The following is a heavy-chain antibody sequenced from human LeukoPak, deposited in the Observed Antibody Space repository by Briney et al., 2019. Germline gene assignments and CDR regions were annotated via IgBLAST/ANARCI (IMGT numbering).Heavy chain of an antibody. CDR3: ARGPYGSIFYYYYYMDV. CDR2: IYYSGST. Sequence: KPSETLSLTCTVSGGSISGYFWSWIRQPPGKGLEWIGYIYYSGSTNYNPSLKSRVTISVDTSKNQFSLKLSSVTAADTAVYYCARGPYGSIFYYYYYMDVWGKGATVTVSS. D-gene: IGHD3-10*01. V-gene: IGHV4-59*12. J-gene: IGHJ6*03. CDR1: GGSISGYF.